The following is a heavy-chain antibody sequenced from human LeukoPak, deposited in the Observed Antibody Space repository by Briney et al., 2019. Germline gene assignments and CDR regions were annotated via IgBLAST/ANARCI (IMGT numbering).Heavy chain of an antibody. D-gene: IGHD3-16*01. Sequence: SETLSLTCTVSSGSISTSNYYWGWVRQPPGKALEWIGNIFYSGSTYYSPSLKSRVTISLDTSRNQFSLKLNSVTAADTAVYYCASSTRWGDYFDSWGQGTLVTVSS. V-gene: IGHV4-39*07. CDR3: ASSTRWGDYFDS. J-gene: IGHJ4*02. CDR1: SGSISTSNYY. CDR2: IFYSGST.